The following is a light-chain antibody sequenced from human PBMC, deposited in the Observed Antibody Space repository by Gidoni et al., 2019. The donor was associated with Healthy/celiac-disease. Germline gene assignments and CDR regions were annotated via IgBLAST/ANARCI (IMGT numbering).Light chain of an antibody. Sequence: DIQLTQSPSFLSASVGARVTITCRASQGISSYLAWYQQNPGKTPKHLIYAASTLQSGVPSRFSSSGSGTEFTLTISSLQPEDFATYYCQQLNSYPPITFGQXTRLEIK. CDR2: AAS. V-gene: IGKV1-9*01. J-gene: IGKJ5*01. CDR1: QGISSY. CDR3: QQLNSYPPIT.